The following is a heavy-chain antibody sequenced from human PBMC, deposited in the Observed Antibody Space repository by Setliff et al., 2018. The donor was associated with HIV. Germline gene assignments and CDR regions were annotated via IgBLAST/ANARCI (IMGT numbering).Heavy chain of an antibody. CDR3: ARGLRAPAANYGMDV. Sequence: ASETLSLTCAVYGGSFSGYYWSWIRQSPGKGLQWIGEINHSGSTNYNPSLKSRVTISVDTSKNQFSLRLNSVTAADTAIYYCARGLRAPAANYGMDVWGQGTTVTVSS. D-gene: IGHD6-25*01. CDR2: INHSGST. V-gene: IGHV4-34*01. J-gene: IGHJ6*02. CDR1: GGSFSGYY.